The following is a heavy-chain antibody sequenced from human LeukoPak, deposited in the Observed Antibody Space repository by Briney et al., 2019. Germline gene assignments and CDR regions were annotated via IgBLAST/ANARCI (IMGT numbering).Heavy chain of an antibody. D-gene: IGHD3-22*01. J-gene: IGHJ4*02. CDR2: ISGSGGST. V-gene: IGHV3-23*01. Sequence: GGSLRLSCAASGFTFSSYAMSWVRQAPGKGLEWVSNISGSGGSTYYADSVKGRFTISRDNSKNTLYLQMNSLRAEDTAVYYCAKDPRDDSSGYYYFGYFDYWGQGTLVTVSS. CDR3: AKDPRDDSSGYYYFGYFDY. CDR1: GFTFSSYA.